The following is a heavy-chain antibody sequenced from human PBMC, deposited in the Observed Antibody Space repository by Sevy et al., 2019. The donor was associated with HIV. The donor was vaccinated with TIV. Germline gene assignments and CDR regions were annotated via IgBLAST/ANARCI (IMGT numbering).Heavy chain of an antibody. CDR1: GGSIISSSQF. Sequence: SETLSLTCTVSGGSIISSSQFWAWIRQSPGKGLEWIGNVYNSGTTEYNPSLKSRITISVDTSKNKFSLKLTSVTAADTAVYYCARQLSYYDSLTGSQRGYWLDTWGHGNLVTVSS. D-gene: IGHD3-9*01. CDR3: ARQLSYYDSLTGSQRGYWLDT. J-gene: IGHJ5*01. V-gene: IGHV4-39*01. CDR2: VYNSGTT.